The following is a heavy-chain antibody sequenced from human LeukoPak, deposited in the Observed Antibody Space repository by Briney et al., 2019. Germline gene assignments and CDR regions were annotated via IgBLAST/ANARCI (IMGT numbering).Heavy chain of an antibody. CDR2: IWYDGSNQ. V-gene: IGHV3-33*01. CDR1: GFTFRNHG. Sequence: GGSLRLSCAASGFTFRNHGMHWVRQAPGKGLEWVAVIWYDGSNQLYADSVKDRFTISRDNSKNTLHLQMNSLRAEDTAVYYCARDRQLQYFDYWGQGTLVTVSS. D-gene: IGHD3-9*01. CDR3: ARDRQLQYFDY. J-gene: IGHJ4*02.